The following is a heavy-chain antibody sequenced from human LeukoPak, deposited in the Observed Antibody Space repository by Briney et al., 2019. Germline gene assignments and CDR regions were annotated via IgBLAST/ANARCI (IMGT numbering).Heavy chain of an antibody. CDR1: GYTLTGYY. D-gene: IGHD2-15*01. J-gene: IGHJ5*02. CDR3: ARDLIGYCSGGSCSYNWFDP. CDR2: INPNSGGT. V-gene: IGHV1-2*02. Sequence: ASVKVSCKASGYTLTGYYMHWVRQAPGQGLEWMGWINPNSGGTNYAQKFQGRVTMTRDTSISTAYMELSRLRSDDTAAYYCARDLIGYCSGGSCSYNWFDPWGQGTLVTVSS.